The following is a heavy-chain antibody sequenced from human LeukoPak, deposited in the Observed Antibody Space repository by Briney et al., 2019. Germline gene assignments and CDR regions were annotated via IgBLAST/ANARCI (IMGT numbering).Heavy chain of an antibody. CDR3: ARYLNSNGYSSLLVHY. CDR2: IMYDGSQK. CDR1: GFTFSTYW. Sequence: GGSLRLSCAASGFTFSTYWIMWVRQAPGKWLEWVASIMYDGSQKYYVDSVKGRFTVSRDNAKNSLFLQMNSLRAEDTAVYYCARYLNSNGYSSLLVHYWGQGTLVTVSS. D-gene: IGHD3-22*01. V-gene: IGHV3-7*01. J-gene: IGHJ4*02.